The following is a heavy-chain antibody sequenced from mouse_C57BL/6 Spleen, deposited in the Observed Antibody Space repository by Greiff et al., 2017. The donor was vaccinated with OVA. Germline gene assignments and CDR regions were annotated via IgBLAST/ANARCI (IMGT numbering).Heavy chain of an antibody. V-gene: IGHV3-6*01. CDR3: ARSDYYGREYFDY. J-gene: IGHJ2*01. CDR1: GYSITSGYY. Sequence: EVQLQQSGPGLVKPSQSLSLTCSVTGYSITSGYYWNWIRQFPGNKLEWMGYISYDGSNNYNPSLKNRISITRDTSKNQFFLKLNSVTTEDTATYYCARSDYYGREYFDYWGQGTTLTVSS. D-gene: IGHD1-2*01. CDR2: ISYDGSN.